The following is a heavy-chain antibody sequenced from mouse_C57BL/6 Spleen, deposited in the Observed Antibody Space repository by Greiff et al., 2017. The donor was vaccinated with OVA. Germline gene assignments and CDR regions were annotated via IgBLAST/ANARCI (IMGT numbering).Heavy chain of an antibody. J-gene: IGHJ4*01. CDR1: GYTFTNYW. CDR3: ARYDYDYSYYAMDY. Sequence: QVQLQQSGAELVRPGTSVKMSCKASGYTFTNYWIGWAKQRPGHGLEWIGDIYPGGGYTNYNEKFKGKATLTADKSSSTAYMQFSSLTSEDSAIYYGARYDYDYSYYAMDYWVQGTSAPVSS. CDR2: IYPGGGYT. V-gene: IGHV1-63*01. D-gene: IGHD2-4*01.